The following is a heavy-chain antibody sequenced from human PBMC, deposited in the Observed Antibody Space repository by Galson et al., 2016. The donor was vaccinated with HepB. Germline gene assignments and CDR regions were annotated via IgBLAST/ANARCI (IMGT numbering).Heavy chain of an antibody. J-gene: IGHJ6*03. CDR3: VRAQTNPADHNYYHMDV. CDR1: GFTFSRYA. V-gene: IGHV3-64D*06. CDR2: INSYGGDT. Sequence: SLRLSCAASGFTFSRYAMNWVRQAPGKGLEYVSAINSYGGDTKYVDSVKGRFTISRDNSKNTLYLQMSSLRAEESAVYYGVRAQTNPADHNYYHMDVWGKGTTVTVSS. D-gene: IGHD1-1*01.